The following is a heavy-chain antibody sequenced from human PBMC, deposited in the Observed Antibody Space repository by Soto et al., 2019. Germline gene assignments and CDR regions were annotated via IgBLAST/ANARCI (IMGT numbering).Heavy chain of an antibody. Sequence: QVQLVQSGAEVRKPGASLKVSCKASGHTFITYGVSWVRQAPGQGLEWMGWINNRNGNTNYAQKFQGRVTMTTDTATTTVYMELRSLRSDDPAVYYCGRDGNQWDHRYFDSWGQGTLVTVSS. V-gene: IGHV1-18*01. CDR3: GRDGNQWDHRYFDS. CDR1: GHTFITYG. D-gene: IGHD1-26*01. CDR2: INNRNGNT. J-gene: IGHJ4*02.